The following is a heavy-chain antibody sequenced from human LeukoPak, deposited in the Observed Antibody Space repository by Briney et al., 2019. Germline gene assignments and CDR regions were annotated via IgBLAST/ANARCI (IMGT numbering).Heavy chain of an antibody. V-gene: IGHV1-69*05. J-gene: IGHJ4*02. CDR1: GGTFSSYA. CDR2: IIPIFGTA. D-gene: IGHD1-26*01. Sequence: GASVTVSCKASGGTFSSYAISWVRQAPGQGLEWMGGIIPIFGTANYAQKFQGRVTITTDESTSTAYMELSSLRSEDTAVYYCARVPLSGSYTQPGFSYWGQGTLVTVSS. CDR3: ARVPLSGSYTQPGFSY.